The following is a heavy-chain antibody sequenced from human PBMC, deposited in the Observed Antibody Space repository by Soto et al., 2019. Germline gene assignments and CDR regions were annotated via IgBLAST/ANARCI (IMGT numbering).Heavy chain of an antibody. Sequence: QVQLVQSGAEVKKPGASVKVSCKASGYTFTSYDINWVRQATGQGLEWMGWMNPNSGNTGYAQKFQGRVTMTRNTSISTAYMDLSSLRSEDTAVYYCARGIGPYSSSWYVLGFYYYYYGMDVWGQGTTVTVSS. CDR3: ARGIGPYSSSWYVLGFYYYYYGMDV. J-gene: IGHJ6*02. V-gene: IGHV1-8*01. CDR2: MNPNSGNT. CDR1: GYTFTSYD. D-gene: IGHD6-13*01.